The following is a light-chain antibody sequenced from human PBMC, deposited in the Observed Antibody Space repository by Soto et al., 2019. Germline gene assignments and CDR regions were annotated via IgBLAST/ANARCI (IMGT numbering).Light chain of an antibody. J-gene: IGKJ4*01. Sequence: EIVLTQSPGTLSLSPGERATLSCRASQGVSSSYLAWYQHKPGQPPRLLIYGASSRATGIPDRFSGSGSGTDFTLTITRLEAENFAVYYCQHYRTSFGGGTKVEIK. CDR1: QGVSSSY. V-gene: IGKV3-20*01. CDR2: GAS. CDR3: QHYRTS.